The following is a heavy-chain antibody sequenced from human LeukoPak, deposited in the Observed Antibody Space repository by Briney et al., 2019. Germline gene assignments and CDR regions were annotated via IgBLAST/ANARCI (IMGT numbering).Heavy chain of an antibody. Sequence: GASVKVSCKVSGYTLTELSMHWVRQAPGKGLEWMGGFDPEGGETIYAQKFQGRVTMTEDTSTDTAYMELSSLRSEDTAVYYCAAGVLRSSGSYSYYYGMDVWGQGTTVTVSS. D-gene: IGHD3-10*01. CDR1: GYTLTELS. V-gene: IGHV1-24*01. CDR3: AAGVLRSSGSYSYYYGMDV. J-gene: IGHJ6*02. CDR2: FDPEGGET.